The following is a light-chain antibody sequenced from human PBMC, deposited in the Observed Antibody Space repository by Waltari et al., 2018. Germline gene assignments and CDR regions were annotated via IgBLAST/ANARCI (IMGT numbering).Light chain of an antibody. CDR2: KAS. J-gene: IGKJ1*01. CDR3: QQYNSRPWT. Sequence: DIQMTQSPSTLSASVGDRVTITCRASQTVTTWLAWYQQKPGKAPRLLIYKASTFESGVPSRFSGSGSGTEFSLTISSLQPDDFANYYCQQYNSRPWTFGQGTRVEIK. CDR1: QTVTTW. V-gene: IGKV1-5*03.